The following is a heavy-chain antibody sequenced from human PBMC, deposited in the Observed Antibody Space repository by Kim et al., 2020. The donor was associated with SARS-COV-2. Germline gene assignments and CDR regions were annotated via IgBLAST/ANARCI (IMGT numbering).Heavy chain of an antibody. CDR2: IYHSGST. V-gene: IGHV4-38-2*02. CDR3: AREREYSSSSYGMDV. D-gene: IGHD6-6*01. J-gene: IGHJ6*02. CDR1: GYSISSGYY. Sequence: SETLSLICTVSGYSISSGYYWGWIRQPPGKGLEWIGSIYHSGSTYYNPSLKSRVTISVDTSKNQFSLKLSSVTAADTAVYYCAREREYSSSSYGMDVWG.